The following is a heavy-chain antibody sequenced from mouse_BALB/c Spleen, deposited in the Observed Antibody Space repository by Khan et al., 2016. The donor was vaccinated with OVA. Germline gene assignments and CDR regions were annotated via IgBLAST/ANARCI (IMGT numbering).Heavy chain of an antibody. V-gene: IGHV3-2*02. CDR1: GYSVTSDYA. CDR3: ARGRAY. D-gene: IGHD3-3*01. J-gene: IGHJ3*01. Sequence: EVQLQESGPGLVKPSQSLSLTCTVTGYSVTSDYAWNWIRQFPGNKLEWMGYINYSGSTSYTPSLKSRISITRDTSTNQFFLQLSSVTTEDTATYYCARGRAYWGQGTLVTVSA. CDR2: INYSGST.